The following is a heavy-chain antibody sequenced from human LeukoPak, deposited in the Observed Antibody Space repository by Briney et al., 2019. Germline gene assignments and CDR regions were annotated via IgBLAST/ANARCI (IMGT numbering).Heavy chain of an antibody. CDR2: ISAYNGNT. Sequence: ASVKVSCKASGGTFSSYAISWVRQAPGQGLEWMGWISAYNGNTNYAQKLQGRVTMTTDTSTSTAYMELRSLRSDDTAVYYCARLQLLQAYYYYYYMDVWGKGTTVTVSS. D-gene: IGHD2-2*01. CDR1: GGTFSSYA. J-gene: IGHJ6*03. CDR3: ARLQLLQAYYYYYYMDV. V-gene: IGHV1-18*01.